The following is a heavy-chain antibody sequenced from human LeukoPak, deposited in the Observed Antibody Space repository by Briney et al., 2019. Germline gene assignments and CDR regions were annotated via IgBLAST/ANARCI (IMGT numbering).Heavy chain of an antibody. CDR1: GYTFTSYG. Sequence: ASVKVSCKASGYTFTSYGISWVRQAPGQGLEWMGWISAYNGNTKYAQKLQGRVTMTTDTSTSTAYMELRSLRSDDTAVYYCARDRPDYYDSSAYLRGLYSAFGCWGQGTLVTVS. CDR3: ARDRPDYYDSSAYLRGLYSAFGC. D-gene: IGHD3-22*01. CDR2: ISAYNGNT. J-gene: IGHJ4*02. V-gene: IGHV1-18*01.